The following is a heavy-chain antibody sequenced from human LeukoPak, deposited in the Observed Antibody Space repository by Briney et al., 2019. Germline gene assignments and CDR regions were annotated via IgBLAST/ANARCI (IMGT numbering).Heavy chain of an antibody. CDR2: ISYDGSNK. D-gene: IGHD5-12*01. V-gene: IGHV3-30*18. Sequence: GGSLRLSCAASGFTFSSYGMHWVRQAPGKGLEWVAVISYDGSNKYYADSVKGRFTISRDNSKNTLYLQMNSLRAEDTAVYYCAKGYSLSGYDWDYWGQGTLVTVSS. CDR3: AKGYSLSGYDWDY. J-gene: IGHJ4*02. CDR1: GFTFSSYG.